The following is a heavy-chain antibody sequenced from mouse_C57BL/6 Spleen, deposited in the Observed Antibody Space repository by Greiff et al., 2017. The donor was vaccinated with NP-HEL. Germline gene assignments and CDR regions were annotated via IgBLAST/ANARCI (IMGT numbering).Heavy chain of an antibody. CDR2: INPNNGGT. CDR1: GYTFTDYY. J-gene: IGHJ2*01. D-gene: IGHD2-2*01. V-gene: IGHV1-26*01. Sequence: EVQLQQSGPELVKPGASVKISCKASGYTFTDYYMNWVKQSHGKSLEWIGDINPNNGGTSYNQKFKGKATLTVDKSSSTAYMELRSLTSEDSAVYYCARGWLRGFDYWGQGTTLTVSS. CDR3: ARGWLRGFDY.